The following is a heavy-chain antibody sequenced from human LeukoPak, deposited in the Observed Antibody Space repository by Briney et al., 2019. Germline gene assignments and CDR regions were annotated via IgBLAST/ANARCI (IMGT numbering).Heavy chain of an antibody. CDR2: ITSRGEST. CDR3: ARDRPNYYGSDGHYYRRDGDY. CDR1: GFTFSIYA. Sequence: GGSLKLSCAASGFTFSIYAMSWVRQAPGKGLQWVSSITSRGESTWYVDSVKGRFTITRDNSENTLYLQMHSLRAEDTAVYYCARDRPNYYGSDGHYYRRDGDYWGRGTLVSVSS. V-gene: IGHV3-23*01. D-gene: IGHD3-22*01. J-gene: IGHJ4*02.